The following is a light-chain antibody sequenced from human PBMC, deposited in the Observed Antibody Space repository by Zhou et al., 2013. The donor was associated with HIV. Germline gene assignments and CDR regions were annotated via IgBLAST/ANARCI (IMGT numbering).Light chain of an antibody. Sequence: IRITQSPPSLSASTGDRVTITCRANQTISTYLAWYQQKPGKAPKILLFAATTLQRGVPSRFSGSGSGTDFTLTISCLQSEDFATYYCQQYYSYPPTFGQGTRLEIK. V-gene: IGKV1-8*01. J-gene: IGKJ5*01. CDR2: AAT. CDR3: QQYYSYPPT. CDR1: QTISTY.